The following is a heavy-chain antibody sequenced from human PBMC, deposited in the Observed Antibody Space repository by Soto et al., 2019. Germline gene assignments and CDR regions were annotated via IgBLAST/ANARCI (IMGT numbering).Heavy chain of an antibody. CDR1: GYMFNSYG. V-gene: IGHV1-18*01. D-gene: IGHD6-19*01. CDR2: ISGYNGKT. CDR3: VRDETYTSGWYFEY. Sequence: QVQLLQSGGEVKKPGASVKVSCKTSGYMFNSYGMSWVRKAPGQGLEWMGWISGYNGKTEYAQKFQVRVSMTTETSTTTVYMELRSLRSDDTAVYECVRDETYTSGWYFEYWGQGTLVTVPS. J-gene: IGHJ4*02.